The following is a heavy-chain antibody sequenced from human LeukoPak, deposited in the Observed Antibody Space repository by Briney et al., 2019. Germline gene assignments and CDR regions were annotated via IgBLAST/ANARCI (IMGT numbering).Heavy chain of an antibody. D-gene: IGHD1-26*01. CDR2: ISYDGSNK. J-gene: IGHJ4*02. CDR1: GFTFSSYA. CDR3: ARVGSYSFDY. V-gene: IGHV3-30-3*01. Sequence: GRSLRLSCAASGFTFSSYAMHWVRQAPGKGLEWMAVISYDGSNKYYADSVKGRFTISRDNSKNTLYLQMNSLRAEDTAVYYCARVGSYSFDYWGQGTLVTVSS.